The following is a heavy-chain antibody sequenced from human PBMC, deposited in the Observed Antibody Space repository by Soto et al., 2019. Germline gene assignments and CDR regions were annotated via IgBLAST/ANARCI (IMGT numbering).Heavy chain of an antibody. CDR1: GGSISSSNW. D-gene: IGHD4-4*01. V-gene: IGHV4-4*02. J-gene: IGHJ5*02. CDR2: IYHSGST. CDR3: ARCDRHYRTKWFDP. Sequence: PSETLSLTCAVSGGSISSSNWWSWVRQPPGKGLEWIGEIYHSGSTNYNPSLKSRVTISVDKSKNQFSLKLSSVTAADTAVYYCARCDRHYRTKWFDPWGQGTLVTVSS.